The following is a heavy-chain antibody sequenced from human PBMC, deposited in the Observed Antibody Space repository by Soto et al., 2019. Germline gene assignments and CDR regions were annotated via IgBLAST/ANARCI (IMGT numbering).Heavy chain of an antibody. Sequence: GASVKVSCKASGYTFTSYGISWVRQAPGQGLEWMGWISAYNGNTSYAQKLQGRVTMTTDTSTSTAYMELRSLRSDDTAVYYCARGRYCSSASCYFDWFDPWGQATLVTVAS. CDR1: GYTFTSYG. V-gene: IGHV1-18*01. J-gene: IGHJ5*02. CDR2: ISAYNGNT. D-gene: IGHD2-2*01. CDR3: ARGRYCSSASCYFDWFDP.